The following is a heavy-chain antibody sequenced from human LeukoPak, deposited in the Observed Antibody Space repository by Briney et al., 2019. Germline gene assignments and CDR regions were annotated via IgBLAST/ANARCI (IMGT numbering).Heavy chain of an antibody. V-gene: IGHV1-3*03. CDR2: INAGNGNT. Sequence: GASVKVSCKASGYTFTSYAMHWVRQAPGQGLEWMGWINAGNGNTKYSQEFQGRVTITRDTSASTAYMELSSLRSKDMAVYYCARDSIAATRRWNWFDPWGQGTLVTVSS. CDR3: ARDSIAATRRWNWFDP. D-gene: IGHD6-13*01. J-gene: IGHJ5*02. CDR1: GYTFTSYA.